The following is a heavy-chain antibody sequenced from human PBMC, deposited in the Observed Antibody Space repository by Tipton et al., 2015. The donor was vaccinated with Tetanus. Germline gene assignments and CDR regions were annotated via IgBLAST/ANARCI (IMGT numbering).Heavy chain of an antibody. Sequence: LRLSCTVSGASISSYYWSWIRQPAGKGLEWIGRVYNSGSTDYNPSLKSRLAMSLDTSKNQFSLKLSSVTAADTAVYYCARDIEEVGATKYFDYWGQGTTVTVSS. D-gene: IGHD1-26*01. CDR2: VYNSGST. CDR3: ARDIEEVGATKYFDY. V-gene: IGHV4-4*07. CDR1: GASISSYY. J-gene: IGHJ4*03.